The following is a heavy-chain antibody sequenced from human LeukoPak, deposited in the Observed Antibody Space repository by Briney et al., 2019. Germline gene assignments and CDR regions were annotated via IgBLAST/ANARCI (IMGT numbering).Heavy chain of an antibody. CDR2: ISAFNGNT. Sequence: ASVKVSCKASGYSFTNYGITWVRQAPGQGLEWMGWISAFNGNTNYAQKLQGRVTMTTDTSTTTAYMELSSLRSEDTAVYYCARLAAAGYAFDIWGQGTMVTVSS. CDR3: ARLAAAGYAFDI. D-gene: IGHD6-13*01. V-gene: IGHV1-18*01. CDR1: GYSFTNYG. J-gene: IGHJ3*02.